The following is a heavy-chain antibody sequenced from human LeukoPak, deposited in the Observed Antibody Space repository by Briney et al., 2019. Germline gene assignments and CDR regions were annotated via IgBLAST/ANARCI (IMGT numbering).Heavy chain of an antibody. CDR2: ISSSSSYI. J-gene: IGHJ3*02. CDR3: AKDRLWFGELNAFDI. CDR1: GFTFSSYS. V-gene: IGHV3-21*04. Sequence: GGSPRLSCAASGFTFSSYSMNWVRQAPGKGLEWVSSISSSSSYIYYADSVKGRFTISRDNSKNTLYLQMNSLRAEDTAVYYCAKDRLWFGELNAFDIWGQGTMVTVSS. D-gene: IGHD3-10*01.